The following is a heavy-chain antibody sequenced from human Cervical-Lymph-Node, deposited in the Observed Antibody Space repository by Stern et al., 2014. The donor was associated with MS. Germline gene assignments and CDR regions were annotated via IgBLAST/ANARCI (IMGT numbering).Heavy chain of an antibody. CDR1: GFTFENYA. Sequence: EVQLVESGGGSVQPGRSLRLSCVASGFTFENYAMHWVRQTPGMGLEWVSLISYNGNDVQYADSVKGRFTISRDNAKNSLYLQMNSLRAEDTALYYCVKDTSHSTYWYFDLWGRGTPVTVSS. D-gene: IGHD2-21*01. V-gene: IGHV3-9*01. CDR3: VKDTSHSTYWYFDL. CDR2: ISYNGNDV. J-gene: IGHJ2*01.